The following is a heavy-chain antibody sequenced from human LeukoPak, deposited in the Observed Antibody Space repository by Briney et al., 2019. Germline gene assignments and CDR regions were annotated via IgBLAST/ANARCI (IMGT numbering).Heavy chain of an antibody. Sequence: GGSLRLSCAASGITFSEYSMAWVRQAPGQGLQFVAIISASGGPGTYNTDSVRGRFTISRDNSKNTLYLQMNSLGAEDTARYYCARGSSTLTRHLDYWGQGTPVTVSS. CDR2: ISASGGPGT. CDR3: ARGSSTLTRHLDY. V-gene: IGHV3-23*01. J-gene: IGHJ4*02. CDR1: GITFSEYS. D-gene: IGHD4-17*01.